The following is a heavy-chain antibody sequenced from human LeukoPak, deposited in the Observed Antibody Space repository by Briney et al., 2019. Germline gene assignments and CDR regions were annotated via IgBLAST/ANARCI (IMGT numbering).Heavy chain of an antibody. V-gene: IGHV3-30*04. CDR1: GFTFSSYA. D-gene: IGHD2-2*01. J-gene: IGHJ5*02. CDR2: ISYDGSNK. Sequence: GRSLRLSCAASGFTFSSYAMHWVRQAPGKGLEWVAVISYDGSNKYYADSVKGRFTISRDNSKNTLYLQMNSLRAEDTAEYYCARDKTIVVVPAATVSGWFDPWGQGTLVTVSS. CDR3: ARDKTIVVVPAATVSGWFDP.